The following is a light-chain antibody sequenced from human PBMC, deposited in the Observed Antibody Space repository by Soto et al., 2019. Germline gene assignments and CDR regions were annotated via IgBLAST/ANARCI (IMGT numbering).Light chain of an antibody. V-gene: IGLV2-23*02. Sequence: QSALTQPASVSGSPGQSITISCTGTTSDVGSYNLVSWYQQHPGKAPKLMIYDVSKRPSGVSNRFSGSKSGNTASLTISGLQAEDEADYYCCSYAGSSTSVVFGGGTKLTVL. CDR1: TSDVGSYNL. CDR2: DVS. CDR3: CSYAGSSTSVV. J-gene: IGLJ2*01.